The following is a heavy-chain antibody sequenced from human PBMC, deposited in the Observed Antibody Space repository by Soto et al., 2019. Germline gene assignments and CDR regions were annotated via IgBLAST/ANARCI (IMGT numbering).Heavy chain of an antibody. D-gene: IGHD3-16*01. J-gene: IGHJ6*02. Sequence: QVQLVQSAAEVKKPGASVKVSCKASGYTFIRYGITWVRQAPGQGLEWMGWISPYNDYTEYAQKFHGRVTMTTDTSTRSVNMELRGLRSDDTAVYFCARGGYSDNFWNKLNYDGLDVWGQGTTVTVSS. CDR2: ISPYNDYT. CDR1: GYTFIRYG. CDR3: ARGGYSDNFWNKLNYDGLDV. V-gene: IGHV1-18*01.